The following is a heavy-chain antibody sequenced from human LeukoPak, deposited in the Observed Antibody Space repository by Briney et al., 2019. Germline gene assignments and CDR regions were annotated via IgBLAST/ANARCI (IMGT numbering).Heavy chain of an antibody. Sequence: PGGSLRLSCAASGFIFSSYGMHWVRQAPGKGLGWVAVIWHDGGSQYYADSVKGRFTISRDNYKNTLYLQMNSLRAEDTAVYYCAREVGATTKIYYYGMDVWGQGTTVTVSS. CDR2: IWHDGGSQ. CDR1: GFIFSSYG. V-gene: IGHV3-33*01. J-gene: IGHJ6*02. CDR3: AREVGATTKIYYYGMDV. D-gene: IGHD1-26*01.